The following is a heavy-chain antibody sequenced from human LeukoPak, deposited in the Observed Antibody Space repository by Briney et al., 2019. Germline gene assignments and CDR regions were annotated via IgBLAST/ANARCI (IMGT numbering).Heavy chain of an antibody. D-gene: IGHD3-22*01. V-gene: IGHV3-7*04. J-gene: IGHJ3*02. CDR3: ARGYDSSGYYYADAFDI. CDR2: IKQDGSEK. CDR1: GFTLSSYW. Sequence: PGGSLRLSCAASGFTLSSYWMSWVRQAPGKGLEWVANIKQDGSEKYYVDSVKGRFTISRDNAKNSLYLQMNSLRAEDTAVYYCARGYDSSGYYYADAFDIWGQGTTVTVSS.